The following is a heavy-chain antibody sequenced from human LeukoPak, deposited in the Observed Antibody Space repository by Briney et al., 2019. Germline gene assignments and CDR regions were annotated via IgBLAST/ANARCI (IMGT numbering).Heavy chain of an antibody. Sequence: GESLKISCQGSGYSFTSDWIGWVRQMPGKGLEWMGIIYPGDSNTKYRPSVQGQVTISDDKSISTAYLQWSSLKASDTAMYYCARSQKRLAHGFDIWGQGTMVTVSS. CDR2: IYPGDSNT. CDR3: ARSQKRLAHGFDI. J-gene: IGHJ3*02. V-gene: IGHV5-51*01. CDR1: GYSFTSDW.